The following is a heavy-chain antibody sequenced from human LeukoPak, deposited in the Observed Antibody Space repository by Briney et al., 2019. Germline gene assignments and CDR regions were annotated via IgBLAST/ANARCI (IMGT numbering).Heavy chain of an antibody. CDR1: GFTFSTYG. CDR2: ISFDGSNK. V-gene: IGHV3-30*18. CDR3: AKDWGNWGYGYYFDH. Sequence: GRSLRLSCAASGFTFSTYGMHWVRQAPGKGLEWVAVISFDGSNKYYPDSVKGRFTISRDNSKNTLYLQMNSLRAEDTAVYYCAKDWGNWGYGYYFDHWGQGTLVTVSP. D-gene: IGHD7-27*01. J-gene: IGHJ4*02.